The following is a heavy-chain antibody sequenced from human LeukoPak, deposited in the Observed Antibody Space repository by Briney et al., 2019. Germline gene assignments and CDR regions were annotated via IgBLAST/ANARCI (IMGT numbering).Heavy chain of an antibody. CDR3: ASAYSGSYFPFDY. CDR1: GYTFTSYY. D-gene: IGHD1-26*01. CDR2: INPNSGGT. J-gene: IGHJ4*02. V-gene: IGHV1-2*02. Sequence: ASVRVSCKASGYTFTSYYMHWVRQAPGQGLEWMGWINPNSGGTNYAQKFQGRVTMTRDTSISTAYMELSRLRSDDTAVYYCASAYSGSYFPFDYWGQGTLVTVSS.